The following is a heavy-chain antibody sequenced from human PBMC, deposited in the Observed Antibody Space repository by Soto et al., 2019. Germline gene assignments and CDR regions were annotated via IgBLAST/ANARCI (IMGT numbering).Heavy chain of an antibody. CDR1: GYSFTSYW. Sequence: PXESLKISFKGSGYSFTSYWISWVRQIPGKGLEWMGRIDPSDSYTNYSPSFQGHVTISADKSISTAYLQWSSLKASDTAMYYCARQELTYSSSAGVDYWGQGTQVTVSS. V-gene: IGHV5-10-1*01. J-gene: IGHJ4*02. D-gene: IGHD6-6*01. CDR2: IDPSDSYT. CDR3: ARQELTYSSSAGVDY.